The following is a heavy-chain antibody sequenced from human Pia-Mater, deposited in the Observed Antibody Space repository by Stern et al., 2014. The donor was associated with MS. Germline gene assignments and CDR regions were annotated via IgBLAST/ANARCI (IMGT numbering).Heavy chain of an antibody. D-gene: IGHD2-21*01. CDR2: INSATGDP. CDR1: GYDFRRYA. J-gene: IGHJ5*02. CDR3: SSRGAGEFGVSPTGS. V-gene: IGHV7-4-1*01. Sequence: QVQLVQSGSEWKKPGASVKVSCKASGYDFRRYAMNWVRQAPGQGLEWLGWINSATGDPLYAQGFKGRFVFSLDTSVRTAYLQIVSLRTEDTAIYYCSSRGAGEFGVSPTGSWGQGTLVTVSS.